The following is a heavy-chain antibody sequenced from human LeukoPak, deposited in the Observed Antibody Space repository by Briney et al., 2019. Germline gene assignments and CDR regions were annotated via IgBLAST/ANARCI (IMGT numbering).Heavy chain of an antibody. CDR1: GFTVSSNY. Sequence: PGGSLRLSCAASGFTVSSNYMSWVRQAPGKGLEWVSVIYSGGSTYYADSVKGRFTISRDNSKNTLYLQMNSLRDEDTAVYYCARNGDGGNGDYWGQGTLVTVSS. CDR2: IYSGGST. CDR3: ARNGDGGNGDY. V-gene: IGHV3-66*01. D-gene: IGHD4-23*01. J-gene: IGHJ4*02.